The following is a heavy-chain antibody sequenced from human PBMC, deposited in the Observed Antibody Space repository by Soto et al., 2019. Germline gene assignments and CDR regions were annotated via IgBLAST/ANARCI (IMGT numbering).Heavy chain of an antibody. Sequence: PGGSLRLSCAASGFTYSTYTMHWVRQAPGKGLEWVAVISYDGNNKFYADSVKGRFTISRDSTKQTLYLQMNSLRPDDTAMYYCARDGVSLSEYTWNYGTYFVYWGQGALVTVSS. CDR3: ARDGVSLSEYTWNYGTYFVY. CDR2: ISYDGNNK. D-gene: IGHD1-7*01. CDR1: GFTYSTYT. V-gene: IGHV3-30-3*01. J-gene: IGHJ4*02.